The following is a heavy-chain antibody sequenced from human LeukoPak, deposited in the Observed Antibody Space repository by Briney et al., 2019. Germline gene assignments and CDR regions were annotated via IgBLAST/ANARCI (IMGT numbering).Heavy chain of an antibody. CDR3: ARGATVTYYFDH. Sequence: GGSLRLSCAASEFTFSDYEMNWVRQAPGRGLEWLSYISTGGRTVKYADSVKGRFTISRDNARSSLFLQMSNLRVEDTAVYFCARGATVTYYFDHWGQGILVAVSS. V-gene: IGHV3-48*03. D-gene: IGHD4-17*01. J-gene: IGHJ4*02. CDR2: ISTGGRTV. CDR1: EFTFSDYE.